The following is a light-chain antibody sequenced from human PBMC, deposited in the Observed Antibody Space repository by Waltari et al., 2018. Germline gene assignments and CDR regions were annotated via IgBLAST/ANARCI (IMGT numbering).Light chain of an antibody. CDR2: WAS. V-gene: IGKV4-1*01. CDR1: QSVLYNSNDKNY. CDR3: QQYYRSRT. Sequence: SQSVLYNSNDKNYLAWYQQKPGQPPRLLIYWASTRESGVPDRFSGSGSGTDFTLTISNLQAEDVAVYYCQQYYRSRTFSQGTKVEIK. J-gene: IGKJ1*01.